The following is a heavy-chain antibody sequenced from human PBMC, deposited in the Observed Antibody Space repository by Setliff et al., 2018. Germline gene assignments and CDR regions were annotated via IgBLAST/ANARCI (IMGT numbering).Heavy chain of an antibody. D-gene: IGHD3-10*01. V-gene: IGHV1-2*02. CDR3: ARGIDYHGSGSYWAKDV. CDR1: GYSFTTYA. CDR2: INPRTGVT. J-gene: IGHJ6*04. Sequence: ASVKVSCKASGYSFTTYAVHWVRQAPGQGLEWMGWINPRTGVTNYAQKFQGRVTMTRDTSITTVYMDLSSLKSDDTAVYYCARGIDYHGSGSYWAKDVWGKGTTVTVSS.